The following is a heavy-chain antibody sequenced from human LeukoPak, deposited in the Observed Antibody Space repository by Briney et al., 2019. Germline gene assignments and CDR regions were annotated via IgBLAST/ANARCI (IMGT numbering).Heavy chain of an antibody. CDR2: IKPDGSEK. CDR1: GFTFSRHW. CDR3: GRNPGTTGYIDY. V-gene: IGHV3-7*02. D-gene: IGHD1/OR15-1a*01. J-gene: IGHJ4*02. Sequence: GGSLRLSCAASGFTFSRHWMAWVRQAPGKGLEWVATIKPDGSEKFYVDSVKGRFTIAGDNAKNSLYLQMNSLRVEDTAVYYCGRNPGTTGYIDYWGQGTLVTVSS.